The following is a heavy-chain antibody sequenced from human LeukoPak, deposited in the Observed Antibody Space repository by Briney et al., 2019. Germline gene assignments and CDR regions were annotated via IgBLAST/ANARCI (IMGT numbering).Heavy chain of an antibody. D-gene: IGHD6-19*01. CDR1: GFTFSNYW. CDR2: IEKDGSEI. V-gene: IGHV3-7*01. Sequence: PGRSLRPSCAASGFTFSNYWMNWVRQPPGKGMEWVAIIEKDGSEILYVDSVKGRFTISRDNAKNSLYLQMNSLRAEGTAVYYCAAGAGWLIDWWGQGTLVTVSS. J-gene: IGHJ4*02. CDR3: AAGAGWLIDW.